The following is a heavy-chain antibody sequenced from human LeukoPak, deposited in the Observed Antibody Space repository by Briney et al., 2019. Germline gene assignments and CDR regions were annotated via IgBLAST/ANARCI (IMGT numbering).Heavy chain of an antibody. CDR3: AKDSWSTAMVGDY. V-gene: IGHV3-30*18. J-gene: IGHJ4*02. D-gene: IGHD5-18*01. Sequence: PGGSLRLSCAASGFTFSSYGMHWVRQAPGKGLEWVAVISYDGSNKYYADSVKGRFTISRDNSKNTLYLQMNSMRAEDTAVYYCAKDSWSTAMVGDYWGEGTLVTVSS. CDR2: ISYDGSNK. CDR1: GFTFSSYG.